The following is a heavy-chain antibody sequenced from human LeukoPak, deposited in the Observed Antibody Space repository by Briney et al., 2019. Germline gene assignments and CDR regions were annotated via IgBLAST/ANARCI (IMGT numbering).Heavy chain of an antibody. CDR1: GFTFSSYG. D-gene: IGHD3-10*01. J-gene: IGHJ4*02. V-gene: IGHV3-30*03. CDR3: ARAKPKNMVRGLIMRRESRYYFDY. Sequence: GGSLRLSCAASGFTFSSYGMHWVRQAPGKGLEWVAVISYDGSNKYYADSVKGRFTISRDNSKNTLYLQMNSLRAEDTAVYYCARAKPKNMVRGLIMRRESRYYFDYWGQGTLVTVSS. CDR2: ISYDGSNK.